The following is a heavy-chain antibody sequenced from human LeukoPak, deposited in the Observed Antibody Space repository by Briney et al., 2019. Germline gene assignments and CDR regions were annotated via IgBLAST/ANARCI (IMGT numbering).Heavy chain of an antibody. D-gene: IGHD3-16*01. J-gene: IGHJ4*02. CDR2: ILNVGSDK. CDR3: ARDFHLGLDC. V-gene: IGHV3-30*02. CDR1: GFPFSSHR. Sequence: GGYLRLSFAASGFPFSSHRMHWVRQAPGKGLEWVAFILNVGSDKYYADSVKGRFSISRDNSKYTLNLEMNSLGAEDMAVYYCARDFHLGLDCWGQGTLVSVSS.